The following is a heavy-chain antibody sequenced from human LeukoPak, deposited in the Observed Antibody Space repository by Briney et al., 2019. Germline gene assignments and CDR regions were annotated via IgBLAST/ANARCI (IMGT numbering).Heavy chain of an antibody. CDR3: ASLGYCSSTSCPD. J-gene: IGHJ4*02. CDR2: IIPIFGTA. V-gene: IGHV1-69*05. Sequence: ASVKVSCKASGGTFISHAISWVRQAPGQGLEWMGGIIPIFGTANYAQKFQGRVTITTDESTSTAYMELSSLRSEDTAVYYCASLGYCSSTSCPDWGQGTLVTVSS. CDR1: GGTFISHA. D-gene: IGHD2-2*01.